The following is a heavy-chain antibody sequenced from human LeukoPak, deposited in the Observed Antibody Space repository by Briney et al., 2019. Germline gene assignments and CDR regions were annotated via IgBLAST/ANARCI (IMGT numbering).Heavy chain of an antibody. Sequence: GGSLSLACTGSGFTFSDCDMNWVRQAPGKGLEWVSSISGRSSHIYYADSIKGRFTISRDNAKNSLYLQMNSLRDEDTAVYYCTRASPPLRTATAGDLWGQGTLVTVSS. CDR3: TRASPPLRTATAGDL. V-gene: IGHV3-21*06. D-gene: IGHD4-11*01. CDR2: ISGRSSHI. J-gene: IGHJ5*02. CDR1: GFTFSDCD.